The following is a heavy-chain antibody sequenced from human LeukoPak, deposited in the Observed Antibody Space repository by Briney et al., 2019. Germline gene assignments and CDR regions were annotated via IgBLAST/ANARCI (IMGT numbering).Heavy chain of an antibody. CDR1: GYTFTGYY. D-gene: IGHD1-26*01. Sequence: ASVKVSCKASGYTFTGYYMHWVRRAPGQGLEWMGWINPNSGGTNYAQKFQGRVTMTRDTSISTAYVELSRLRSDDTAVYYCARNSGSYYGGDYWGQGTLVTVSS. V-gene: IGHV1-2*02. CDR2: INPNSGGT. CDR3: ARNSGSYYGGDY. J-gene: IGHJ4*02.